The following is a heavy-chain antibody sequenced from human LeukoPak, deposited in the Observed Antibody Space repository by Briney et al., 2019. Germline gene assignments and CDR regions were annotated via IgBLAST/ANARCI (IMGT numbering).Heavy chain of an antibody. V-gene: IGHV3-23*01. D-gene: IGHD1/OR15-1a*01. Sequence: GGSLRLSCAASGFTFSSYAMSWVRQAPGKGLEWVSAISGSGGSTYYADSVKGRFTISRDNSKNTLYLQMNSLRAEDTAVYYYAKGKGLIKPTTRPADYWGQGALVTVSS. CDR2: ISGSGGST. J-gene: IGHJ4*02. CDR1: GFTFSSYA. CDR3: AKGKGLIKPTTRPADY.